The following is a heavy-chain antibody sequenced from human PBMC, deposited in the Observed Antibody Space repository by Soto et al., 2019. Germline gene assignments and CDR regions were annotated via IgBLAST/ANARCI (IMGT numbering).Heavy chain of an antibody. J-gene: IGHJ4*02. D-gene: IGHD7-27*01. Sequence: EVPLVESGGGLIQPGGSLGPSCPASGLTVVSNTMIWVRQAPGKGRGWVSVIYSGGSKYYAASVKGRFTPSRDNSKHTLYLQMNSLRAEDTAVYYCARPRGYWGQGTLVTVSS. CDR3: ARPRGY. V-gene: IGHV3-53*01. CDR2: IYSGGSK. CDR1: GLTVVSNT.